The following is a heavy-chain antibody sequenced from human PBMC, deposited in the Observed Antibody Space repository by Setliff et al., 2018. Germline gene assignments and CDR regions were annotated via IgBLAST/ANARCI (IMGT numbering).Heavy chain of an antibody. CDR2: MNPNSGHT. D-gene: IGHD2-15*01. V-gene: IGHV1-8*03. CDR3: ARGSRSGGKGGYNWFDP. CDR1: GYTFTSYD. J-gene: IGHJ5*02. Sequence: ASVKVSCKASGYTFTSYDINWVRQATGQGLEWMGWMNPNSGHTGYAQKFQGRVTITRNTSISTTYMELSSLRSEDTAVYYCARGSRSGGKGGYNWFDPWGQGTLVIVSS.